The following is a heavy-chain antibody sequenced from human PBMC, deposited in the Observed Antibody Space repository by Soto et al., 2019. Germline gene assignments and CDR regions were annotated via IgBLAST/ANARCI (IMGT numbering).Heavy chain of an antibody. CDR1: GGSISSYY. V-gene: IGHV4-59*01. Sequence: QVQLQESGPGLVKPSETLSLTCTVSGGSISSYYWSWIRQPPGKGLEWIGYIYYSGSTNYNPSLTSXXTLSADTAKNQVSRQLSSVTAADTAVYYCARVVYRRGDFDYWGQGTLVSVSS. CDR2: IYYSGST. J-gene: IGHJ4*02. D-gene: IGHD2-15*01. CDR3: ARVVYRRGDFDY.